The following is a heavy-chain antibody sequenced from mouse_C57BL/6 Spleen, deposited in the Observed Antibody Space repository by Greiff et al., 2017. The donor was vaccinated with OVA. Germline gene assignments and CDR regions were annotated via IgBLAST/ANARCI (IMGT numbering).Heavy chain of an antibody. V-gene: IGHV1-9*01. Sequence: QVQLKESGAELMKPGASVKLSCKATGYTFTGYWIEWVKQRPGHGLEWIGEILPGSGSTNYNEKFKGKATFTADTSSNTAYMQLSSLTTEDYAIYYCARSVLITTVVAKGWFAYWGQGTLVTVSA. D-gene: IGHD1-1*01. CDR1: GYTFTGYW. CDR2: ILPGSGST. J-gene: IGHJ3*01. CDR3: ARSVLITTVVAKGWFAY.